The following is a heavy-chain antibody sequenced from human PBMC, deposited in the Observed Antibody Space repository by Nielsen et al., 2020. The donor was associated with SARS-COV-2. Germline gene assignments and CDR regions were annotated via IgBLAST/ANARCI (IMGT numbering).Heavy chain of an antibody. CDR3: ARHVPYYYDSSDYYYGMDV. CDR1: GGSISSSSYY. D-gene: IGHD3-22*01. V-gene: IGHV4-39*01. Sequence: SETLSLTCTVSGGSISSSSYYWGWIRQPPGKGLEWIGSIYYSGSTYYNPSFKSRVTISVDTSKNQFSLKLSSVTAADTAVYYCARHVPYYYDSSDYYYGMDVWGQGTTVTVSS. CDR2: IYYSGST. J-gene: IGHJ6*02.